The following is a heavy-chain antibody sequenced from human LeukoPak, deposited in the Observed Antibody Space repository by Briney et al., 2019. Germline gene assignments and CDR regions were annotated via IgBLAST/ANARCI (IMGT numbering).Heavy chain of an antibody. CDR3: TTTIVGVTAWFDP. V-gene: IGHV3-15*01. CDR1: GFTLSNAY. Sequence: GGSLRLSCAASGFTLSNAYMSWVRQAPGKGLEWVGRIKNKTNGGTTDYAAPVKGRFTISRDDSKNTLYLQMNSLKTEDTAVYYCTTTIVGVTAWFDPWGQGTLVTVSS. J-gene: IGHJ5*02. CDR2: IKNKTNGGTT. D-gene: IGHD1-26*01.